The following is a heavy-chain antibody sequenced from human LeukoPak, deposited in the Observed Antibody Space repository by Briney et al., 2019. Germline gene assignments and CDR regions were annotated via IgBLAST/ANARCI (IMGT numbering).Heavy chain of an antibody. Sequence: PGGSLRLSCAASGFTFSSYAMSWVRQAPGKGLECVSVIYSGGGTYYADSVKGRFTISRDNSKNTLYLQMNSLRAEDTAVYYCARDSYSSAWYKAFDIWGQGTVVTVSS. CDR2: IYSGGGT. CDR3: ARDSYSSAWYKAFDI. J-gene: IGHJ3*02. CDR1: GFTFSSYA. V-gene: IGHV3-53*01. D-gene: IGHD6-19*01.